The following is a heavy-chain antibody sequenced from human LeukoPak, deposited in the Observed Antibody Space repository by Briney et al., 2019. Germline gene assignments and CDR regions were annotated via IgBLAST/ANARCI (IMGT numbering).Heavy chain of an antibody. CDR3: ASDHRVAGY. Sequence: PRGSLRLSCAASGFTFSSYWMSWVRQAPGKGLEWVANIKRDGSETYYVDSVKGRFTISRDNAKNSLYLQMNSLRVEDTAVYYCASDHRVAGYWGQGTLVTVSS. V-gene: IGHV3-7*01. D-gene: IGHD6-19*01. CDR1: GFTFSSYW. J-gene: IGHJ4*02. CDR2: IKRDGSET.